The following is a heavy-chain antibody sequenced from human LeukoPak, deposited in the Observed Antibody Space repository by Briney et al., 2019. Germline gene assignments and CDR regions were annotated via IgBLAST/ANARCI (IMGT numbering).Heavy chain of an antibody. CDR1: GGSISGTSYY. Sequence: SETLSLTCTVSGGSISGTSYYWGWIRQPPGKGLEWLGSIYYSGSTNYDPSLKSRVTISVDTSKNQFSLKLRSVTAADTAVYYCARQGGNYHGDYFGNDDYYYMDAWGRGTTVTVSS. V-gene: IGHV4-39*01. CDR2: IYYSGST. J-gene: IGHJ6*03. CDR3: ARQGGNYHGDYFGNDDYYYMDA. D-gene: IGHD4-17*01.